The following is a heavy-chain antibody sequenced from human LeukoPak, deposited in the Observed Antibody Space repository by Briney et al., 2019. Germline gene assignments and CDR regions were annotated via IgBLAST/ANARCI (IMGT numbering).Heavy chain of an antibody. D-gene: IGHD6-6*01. Sequence: SETLSLACTVSGGSVTSGGYYWSWIRQHPGKGLEWIGYVYYTGSTYYNPSLKSRVTISPDTSKNQFSLKVSSVTAADTAVYYCARISAGRYGMDVWGQGTTVTVSS. V-gene: IGHV4-31*03. CDR1: GGSVTSGGYY. CDR3: ARISAGRYGMDV. CDR2: VYYTGST. J-gene: IGHJ6*02.